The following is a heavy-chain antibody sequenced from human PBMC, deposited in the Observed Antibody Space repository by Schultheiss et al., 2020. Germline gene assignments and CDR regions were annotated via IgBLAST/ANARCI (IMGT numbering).Heavy chain of an antibody. D-gene: IGHD5-18*01. CDR3: ASVDTAKDGSYGLNV. J-gene: IGHJ6*02. CDR1: GGSISSYY. Sequence: SETLSLTCTVSGGSISSYYWSWIRQPAGKGLEWIGRIYTSGSTNYNPSLKSRVTMSVDTSKNQFSLKVKSVTAADTAVYYCASVDTAKDGSYGLNVWGQGTTVTVSS. CDR2: IYTSGST. V-gene: IGHV4-4*07.